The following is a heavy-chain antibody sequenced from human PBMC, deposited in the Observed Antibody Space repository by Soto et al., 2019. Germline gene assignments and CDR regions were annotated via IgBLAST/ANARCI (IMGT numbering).Heavy chain of an antibody. J-gene: IGHJ5*02. Sequence: EVQLVESGGGLVQPGGSLRLVCVDSGSTLESHWMAWVRQAPGKGLEWVATIRQDGTEIHDGEAVRGRFIISRDNAKTTVYLQMNIRRDEDSARYDGATEGDGGRGVSGGFGAWGQGTLVTVSS. CDR2: IRQDGTEI. D-gene: IGHD1-26*01. CDR1: GSTLESHW. CDR3: ATEGDGGRGVSGGFGA. V-gene: IGHV3-7*03.